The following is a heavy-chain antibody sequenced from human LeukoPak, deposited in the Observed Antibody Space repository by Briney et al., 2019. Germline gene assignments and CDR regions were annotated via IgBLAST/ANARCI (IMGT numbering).Heavy chain of an antibody. CDR2: ISVYSGNT. J-gene: IGHJ4*02. D-gene: IGHD3-22*01. CDR1: GYTFSSYA. Sequence: ASVKVSSKASGYTFSSYAITWVRQAPGQGLEWMGWISVYSGNTHYAQKFQGRVTMTTDTSTTTAYMELGSLRSDDTAVYYCARDYYDTSGYFYGSNYWGQGTLVTVSS. V-gene: IGHV1-18*01. CDR3: ARDYYDTSGYFYGSNY.